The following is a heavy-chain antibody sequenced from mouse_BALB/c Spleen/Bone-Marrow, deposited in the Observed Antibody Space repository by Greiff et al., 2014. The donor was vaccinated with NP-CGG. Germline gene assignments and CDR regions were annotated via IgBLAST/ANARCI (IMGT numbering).Heavy chain of an antibody. CDR3: TSTCAYDEGGIDY. Sequence: VQLQQSGAELVRPGASVKLSCKASGYTFTSYWINWVKQRPGQGLEWIGMIYPSDSYTSFNQKFKDKATLTVDKSSSTAYMQLSSPITEETAVYYSTSTCAYDEGGIDYWGQGTSLTVSS. J-gene: IGHJ2*02. CDR1: GYTFTSYW. V-gene: IGHV1-69*02. CDR2: IYPSDSYT. D-gene: IGHD2-12*01.